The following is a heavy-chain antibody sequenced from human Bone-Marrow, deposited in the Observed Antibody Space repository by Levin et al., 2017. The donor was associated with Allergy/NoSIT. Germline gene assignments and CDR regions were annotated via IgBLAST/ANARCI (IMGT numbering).Heavy chain of an antibody. V-gene: IGHV3-15*01. J-gene: IGHJ4*02. CDR3: TSAPEREVRGGDAFDI. CDR2: IKSKADGGTT. CDR1: GFTFSNAW. D-gene: IGHD3-10*01. Sequence: SGGSLRLSCAASGFTFSNAWMSWVRQAPGKGLEWVGRIKSKADGGTTEYAAPVKGRFTISRDDSKNTLYQQMNSLKTEDTAVYFCTSAPEREVRGGDAFDIWGQGTLVTVSS.